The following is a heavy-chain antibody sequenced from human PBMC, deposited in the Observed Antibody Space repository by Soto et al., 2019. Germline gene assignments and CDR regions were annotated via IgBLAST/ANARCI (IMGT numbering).Heavy chain of an antibody. V-gene: IGHV4-30-2*01. J-gene: IGHJ4*02. Sequence: QLQLQESGSGLVKPSQTLSLTCAVSGGSISSGGYSWSWIRQLPGKGLEWMGYIYHSGSTYYNPSLRSRVTISVDRSKNQFSLKLSSVTAADTAVYYCAAGGGLPRYYWGQGTLVTVSS. CDR1: GGSISSGGYS. D-gene: IGHD5-12*01. CDR3: AAGGGLPRYY. CDR2: IYHSGST.